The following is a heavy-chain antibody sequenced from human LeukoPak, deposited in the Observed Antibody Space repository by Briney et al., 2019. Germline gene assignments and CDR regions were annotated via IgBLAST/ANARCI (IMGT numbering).Heavy chain of an antibody. D-gene: IGHD3-22*01. V-gene: IGHV4-30-4*01. CDR2: IYSGGNT. CDR1: GASISSRDYY. CDR3: ARDRDNYDSKYYFDY. J-gene: IGHJ4*02. Sequence: SETLSLTCSVSGASISSRDYYWSWIRQPSGGGLEWIGCIYSGGNTYYNPSLESRVTMSVDTSKNQLYLKLNSVTAADTAVYYCARDRDNYDSKYYFDYWGQGTLVTVSS.